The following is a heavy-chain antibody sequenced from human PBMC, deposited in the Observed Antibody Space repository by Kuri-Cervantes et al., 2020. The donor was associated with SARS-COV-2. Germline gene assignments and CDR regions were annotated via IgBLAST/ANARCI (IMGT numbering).Heavy chain of an antibody. J-gene: IGHJ4*02. V-gene: IGHV3-7*03. CDR1: GFTFSNYW. CDR3: AKDIDTASVVVPAAINFDY. CDR2: IKQGGSEK. D-gene: IGHD2-2*02. Sequence: GGSLRLSCAASGFTFSNYWISWVRQAPGKGLEWVANIKQGGSEKHYVDSVKGRFTISRDDAKNSMYLQMNSLRAEDTALYYCAKDIDTASVVVPAAINFDYWGQGTLVTVSS.